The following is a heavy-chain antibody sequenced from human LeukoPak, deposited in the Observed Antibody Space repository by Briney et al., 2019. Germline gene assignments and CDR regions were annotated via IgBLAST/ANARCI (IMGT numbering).Heavy chain of an antibody. D-gene: IGHD3-9*01. CDR2: IYYSGST. CDR1: GGSISSSSYY. Sequence: SETLSLTCIVSGGSISSSSYYWGWIRQPPGKGLEWIGSIYYSGSTYYNPSLKSRVTISVDTSKNQFFLKLSSVTAADTAVYYCARIFYDILTGYYSYMDVWGKGTTVTVSS. V-gene: IGHV4-39*07. J-gene: IGHJ6*03. CDR3: ARIFYDILTGYYSYMDV.